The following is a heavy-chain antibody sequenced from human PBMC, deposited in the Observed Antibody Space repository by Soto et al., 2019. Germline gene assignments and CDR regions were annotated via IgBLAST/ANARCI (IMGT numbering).Heavy chain of an antibody. CDR1: GYSFTSYW. V-gene: IGHV5-51*01. Sequence: SLKISCKGSGYSFTSYWIGWVRQMPGKGLEWMGIIYPGDSDTRYSPSFQGQVTISADKSISTAYLQWSSLKASDTAMYYCARRGSAADYYYYMDVWGKGTTVTVSS. J-gene: IGHJ6*03. D-gene: IGHD3-16*01. CDR2: IYPGDSDT. CDR3: ARRGSAADYYYYMDV.